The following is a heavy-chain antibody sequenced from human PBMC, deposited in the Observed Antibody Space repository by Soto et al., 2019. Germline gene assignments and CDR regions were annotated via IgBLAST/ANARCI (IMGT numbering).Heavy chain of an antibody. D-gene: IGHD5-12*01. J-gene: IGHJ4*02. V-gene: IGHV3-30*03. CDR2: ISYDGSNK. CDR3: ATISVASNTEY. CDR1: GFTFSSYG. Sequence: PGGSLRLSCAASGFTFSSYGMHWVRQAPGKGLEWVAVISYDGSNKYYADSVKGRFTISRDNSKNMLYLQMNSLTAGDTAVYYCATISVASNTEYWGQGTQVTVSS.